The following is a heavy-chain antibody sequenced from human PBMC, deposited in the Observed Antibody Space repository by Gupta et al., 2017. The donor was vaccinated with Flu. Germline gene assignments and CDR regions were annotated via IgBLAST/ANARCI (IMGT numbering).Heavy chain of an antibody. Sequence: QVTLKESGPVLVKPTETLTLTCTVSGFSLSNARMGVSWIRQPPGKALEWLAHIFSNDEKSYSTSLKSRLTISKDTSKSQVVLTMTNMDPVDTATYYCARTSPNWPPLQWGQGTLVTVSS. CDR1: GFSLSNARMG. CDR2: IFSNDEK. CDR3: ARTSPNWPPLQ. V-gene: IGHV2-26*01. J-gene: IGHJ4*02. D-gene: IGHD7-27*01.